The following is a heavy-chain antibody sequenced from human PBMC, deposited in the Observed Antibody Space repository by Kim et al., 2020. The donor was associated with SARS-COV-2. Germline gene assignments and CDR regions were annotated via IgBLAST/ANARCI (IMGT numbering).Heavy chain of an antibody. J-gene: IGHJ6*02. Sequence: GGSLRLSCAASGFTFSSYAMSWVRQAPVKGLEWVSAISGSGGSTYYADSVKGRFTISRDNSKNTLYLQMNSLRAEDTAVYYCARSKRITMSYGMDVWGQGTTVTVSS. CDR2: ISGSGGST. V-gene: IGHV3-23*01. CDR1: GFTFSSYA. CDR3: ARSKRITMSYGMDV. D-gene: IGHD3-3*01.